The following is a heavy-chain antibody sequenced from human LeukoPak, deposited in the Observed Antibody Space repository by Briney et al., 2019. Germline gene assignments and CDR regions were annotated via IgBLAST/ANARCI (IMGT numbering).Heavy chain of an antibody. D-gene: IGHD5-12*01. CDR3: ARRPVATIPLTSSYRYMDV. Sequence: GGSLRLSCAASGFTFSSYSMNWVRQAPGKGLEWVSSISSSSSYIYYADSVKGRFTISRDNAKNSLYLQMNSLRAEDTAVYYCARRPVATIPLTSSYRYMDVWGKGTTVTVSS. J-gene: IGHJ6*03. V-gene: IGHV3-21*01. CDR2: ISSSSSYI. CDR1: GFTFSSYS.